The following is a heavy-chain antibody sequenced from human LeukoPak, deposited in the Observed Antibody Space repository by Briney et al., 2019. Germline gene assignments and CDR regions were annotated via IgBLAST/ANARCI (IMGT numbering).Heavy chain of an antibody. CDR2: INRGGST. V-gene: IGHV4-34*01. D-gene: IGHD5-24*01. Sequence: SETLSLTCAVHGGSFSGYYWSWMRQPPEKGLEWIGEINRGGSTNYNPSLKSRVSISLDTSKNQFSLKLSSVTAADTAVYYCARGRWLQPFDYWGQGTLVTVSS. CDR3: ARGRWLQPFDY. CDR1: GGSFSGYY. J-gene: IGHJ4*02.